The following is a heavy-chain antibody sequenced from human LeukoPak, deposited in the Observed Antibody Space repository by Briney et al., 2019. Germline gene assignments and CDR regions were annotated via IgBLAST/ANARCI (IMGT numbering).Heavy chain of an antibody. J-gene: IGHJ4*02. Sequence: SETLSLTCTVSGGSVSSYYWSWIRQPPGKGLEWIGYIYYSGSTNYNPSLKSRVTISLDTSQNQFSLKLSSVTAADTAVYYCARAPGGGYYSYYFDYWGQGTLVTVSS. D-gene: IGHD3-22*01. CDR1: GGSVSSYY. CDR2: IYYSGST. CDR3: ARAPGGGYYSYYFDY. V-gene: IGHV4-59*02.